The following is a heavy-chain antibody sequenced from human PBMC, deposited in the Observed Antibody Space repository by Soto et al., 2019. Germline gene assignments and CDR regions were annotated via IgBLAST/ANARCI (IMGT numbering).Heavy chain of an antibody. CDR1: GGTFSSYA. J-gene: IGHJ4*02. CDR3: ARSNPYYFDY. CDR2: IIPDFGTA. Sequence: ASVKVSCKASGGTFSSYAISWVRQAPGQGLEWMGGIIPDFGTANYAQKFQGRVTITADESTSTAYMELSSLRSEDTAVYYCARSNPYYFDYWGQGTLVTVSS. V-gene: IGHV1-69*13. D-gene: IGHD4-4*01.